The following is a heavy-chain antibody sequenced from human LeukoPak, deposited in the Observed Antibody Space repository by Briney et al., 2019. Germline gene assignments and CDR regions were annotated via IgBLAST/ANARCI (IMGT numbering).Heavy chain of an antibody. CDR2: ISHSGST. CDR1: GGSFSGYY. Sequence: SETLSLTCAVYGGSFSGYYWSWIRQPPGKGLEWIGEISHSGSTNYNPSLKSRVTISVDTSKNQFSLKLSSVTAADTAVYYCARGLIVKQWLGGLDWFDPWGQGTLVTVSS. V-gene: IGHV4-34*01. CDR3: ARGLIVKQWLGGLDWFDP. J-gene: IGHJ5*02. D-gene: IGHD6-19*01.